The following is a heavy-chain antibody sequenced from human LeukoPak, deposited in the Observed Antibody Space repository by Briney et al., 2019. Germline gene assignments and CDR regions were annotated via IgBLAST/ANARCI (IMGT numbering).Heavy chain of an antibody. V-gene: IGHV4-59*08. J-gene: IGHJ4*02. Sequence: PSETLSLTCTVSGVSVTSFYWSWIRQPPGKGLEWIGYIYFSGSTNYNPSLKSRVTVSLDTTKNQVSLKLSSVSAADTAVYYCASTGYCIGGSCYSNYFDHWGQGTLVTVSS. D-gene: IGHD2-15*01. CDR2: IYFSGST. CDR3: ASTGYCIGGSCYSNYFDH. CDR1: GVSVTSFY.